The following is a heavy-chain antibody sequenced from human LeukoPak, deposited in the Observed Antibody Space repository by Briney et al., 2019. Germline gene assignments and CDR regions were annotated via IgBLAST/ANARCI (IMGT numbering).Heavy chain of an antibody. J-gene: IGHJ4*02. Sequence: GSLRLSCVVSTFTFSDYWMSWVRQAPGKGLEWVANIKQDGSEKYYVDSVKGRFTISRDNAKNSLYLQMNSLRVEDTAVYYCVKNRLALNNWGQGTLVTVSS. CDR1: TFTFSDYW. CDR2: IKQDGSEK. CDR3: VKNRLALNN. V-gene: IGHV3-7*03.